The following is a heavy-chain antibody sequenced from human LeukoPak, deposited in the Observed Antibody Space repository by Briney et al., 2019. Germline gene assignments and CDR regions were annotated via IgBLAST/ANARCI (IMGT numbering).Heavy chain of an antibody. Sequence: GGSLRLSCAASGFTFSSYAMTWVRQAPGKGLEWVSAISGSGGSTYYADSVKGRFTISRDNSKNTLYLQMNSLRAEDTAIYYCAKDMRFDWTPYYFDYWGQGTLVAVSP. V-gene: IGHV3-23*01. D-gene: IGHD3-9*01. CDR1: GFTFSSYA. CDR3: AKDMRFDWTPYYFDY. J-gene: IGHJ4*02. CDR2: ISGSGGST.